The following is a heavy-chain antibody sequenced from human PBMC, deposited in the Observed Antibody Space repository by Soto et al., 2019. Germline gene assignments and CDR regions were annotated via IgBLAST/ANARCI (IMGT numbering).Heavy chain of an antibody. D-gene: IGHD5-12*01. Sequence: GGSLRLSCAASGFTFSSYGMHWVRQAPGKGLEWVAVIWYDGSNKYYADSVKGRFTISRDNSKNTLYLQMNSLRAEDTAVYYCAREGRVEMATIRFGAFDIWGQGTMVTVSS. CDR1: GFTFSSYG. J-gene: IGHJ3*02. V-gene: IGHV3-33*01. CDR2: IWYDGSNK. CDR3: AREGRVEMATIRFGAFDI.